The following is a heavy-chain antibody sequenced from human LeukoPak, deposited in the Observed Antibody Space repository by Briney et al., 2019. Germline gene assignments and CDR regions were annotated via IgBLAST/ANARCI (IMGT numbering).Heavy chain of an antibody. D-gene: IGHD2-8*01. V-gene: IGHV4-38-2*02. CDR3: ARAPYAYFDY. CDR1: GYSISSGYY. Sequence: PSETLSLTCTVSGYSISSGYYWGWIRQPPGKGLEWIGSIYHSGSTYYNPSLKSRVTISVDTSKNQFSLKLSSVTAADTAVYYCARAPYAYFDYWGRGTLVTVSS. CDR2: IYHSGST. J-gene: IGHJ4*02.